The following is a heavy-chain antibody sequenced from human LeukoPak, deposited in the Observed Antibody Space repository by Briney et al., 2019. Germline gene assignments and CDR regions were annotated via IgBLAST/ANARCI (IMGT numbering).Heavy chain of an antibody. CDR3: AKGYYYDSSGTFDY. D-gene: IGHD3-22*01. CDR1: GFTFSSYA. Sequence: GGSLRLSCAASGFTFSSYAMSWVRQAPGKGLEWVSAISGSGCSTYYADSVKGRFTISSDNSTNTLYLQMNSLRAEDTAVYYCAKGYYYDSSGTFDYWGQGTLVTVSS. J-gene: IGHJ4*02. CDR2: ISGSGCST. V-gene: IGHV3-23*01.